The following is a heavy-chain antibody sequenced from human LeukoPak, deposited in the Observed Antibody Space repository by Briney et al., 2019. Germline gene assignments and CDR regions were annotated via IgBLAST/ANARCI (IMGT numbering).Heavy chain of an antibody. D-gene: IGHD6-13*01. J-gene: IGHJ4*02. CDR3: ASFTGYSSSWGAFVWDY. Sequence: GGSLRLSCAASGFTFSSYSMNWVRQAPGKGLEWVSYISSSSSTIYYADSVKGRFTISRDNAKNSLYLQMNSLRAEDTAVYYCASFTGYSSSWGAFVWDYWGQGTLVTVSS. CDR1: GFTFSSYS. V-gene: IGHV3-48*01. CDR2: ISSSSSTI.